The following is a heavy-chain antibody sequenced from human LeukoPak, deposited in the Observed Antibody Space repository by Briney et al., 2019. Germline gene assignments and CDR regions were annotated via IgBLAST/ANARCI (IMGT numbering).Heavy chain of an antibody. V-gene: IGHV3-30*18. Sequence: PGGSLRLSCAASGFTFSSYGMHWVRQAPGEGLEWVAVISYDGSNKYYADSVKGRFTISRDNSKNTLYLQMNSLRAEDTAVYYCAKDLGRQWLPTFDYWGQGTLVTVSS. J-gene: IGHJ4*02. CDR1: GFTFSSYG. CDR3: AKDLGRQWLPTFDY. D-gene: IGHD6-19*01. CDR2: ISYDGSNK.